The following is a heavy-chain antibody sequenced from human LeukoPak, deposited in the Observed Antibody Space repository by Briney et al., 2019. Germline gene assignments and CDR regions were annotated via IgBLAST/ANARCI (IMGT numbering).Heavy chain of an antibody. Sequence: SETLSLTCAVYGGSISGYYWSWIRQPPGKGLEWVGEIHYTGGTSYNPSRKSRATISIDTSKNQLSLKLSSVTAADTAVSYCARGNILSGYCFDFWGQGALVTVSS. CDR1: GGSISGYY. CDR3: ARGNILSGYCFDF. V-gene: IGHV4-34*01. D-gene: IGHD3-9*01. CDR2: IHYTGGT. J-gene: IGHJ4*02.